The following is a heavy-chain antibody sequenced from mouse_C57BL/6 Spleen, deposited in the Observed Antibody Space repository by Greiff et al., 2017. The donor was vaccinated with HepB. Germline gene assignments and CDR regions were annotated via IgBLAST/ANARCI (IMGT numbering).Heavy chain of an antibody. V-gene: IGHV1-55*01. Sequence: QVQLQQPGAELVKPGASVKMSCKASGYTFTSYWITWVKQRPGQGLEWIGDIYPGSGSTNYNEKFKSKATLTVDKSSSTAYMQLSSLTSEDSAVYYCAITTVYAMDYWGQGTSVTVSS. CDR3: AITTVYAMDY. J-gene: IGHJ4*01. CDR1: GYTFTSYW. CDR2: IYPGSGST. D-gene: IGHD1-1*01.